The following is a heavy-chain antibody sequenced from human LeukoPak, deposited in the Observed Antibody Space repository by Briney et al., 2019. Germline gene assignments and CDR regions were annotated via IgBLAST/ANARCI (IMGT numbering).Heavy chain of an antibody. CDR3: ARARLDTAMAPIFDI. CDR2: ISDSGGST. Sequence: GGSLRLSCAASGFTFSSYWMHWVRQAPGKGLEWVSAISDSGGSTYYADSVKGRFTISRDNSKNTLYLQMNSLRAEDTAVYYCARARLDTAMAPIFDIWGQGTMVTVSS. CDR1: GFTFSSYW. V-gene: IGHV3-23*01. D-gene: IGHD5-18*01. J-gene: IGHJ3*02.